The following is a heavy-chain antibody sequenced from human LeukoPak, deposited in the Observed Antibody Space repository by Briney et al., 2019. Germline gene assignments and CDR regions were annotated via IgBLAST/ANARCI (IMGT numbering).Heavy chain of an antibody. Sequence: PGGSLRLSCAASGFTFSSYTMNWVRQAPGKGLEWVSYTTSSGKTIYYADSLQGRFTISRDNARNSLYLQMSSLRAEDTALYYFPNKAICGDNCYYGHRDLWGQGTLVTVSS. V-gene: IGHV3-48*01. CDR1: GFTFSSYT. CDR2: TTSSGKTI. CDR3: PNKAICGDNCYYGHRDL. J-gene: IGHJ4*02. D-gene: IGHD2-21*01.